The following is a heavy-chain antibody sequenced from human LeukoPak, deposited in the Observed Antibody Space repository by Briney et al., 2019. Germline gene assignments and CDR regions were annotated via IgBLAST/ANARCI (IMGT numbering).Heavy chain of an antibody. CDR1: GFTFDDYA. D-gene: IGHD6-13*01. Sequence: GGSLRLSCAASGFTFDDYAMHWVRHAPGKGLEWVSGISWNSGSIGYADSVKGRFTISRDNAKNSLYLQMNSLRAEDTALYYCAKDSSYSSSWMYFDYWGQGTLVTVSS. V-gene: IGHV3-9*01. CDR2: ISWNSGSI. CDR3: AKDSSYSSSWMYFDY. J-gene: IGHJ4*02.